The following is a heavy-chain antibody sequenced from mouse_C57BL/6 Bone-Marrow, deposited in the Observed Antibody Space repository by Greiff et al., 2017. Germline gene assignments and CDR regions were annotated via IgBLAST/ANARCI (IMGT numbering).Heavy chain of an antibody. CDR2: IYPRDGST. CDR1: GYTFTSYD. V-gene: IGHV1-85*01. Sequence: QVQLKESGPELVKPGASVKLSCKASGYTFTSYDINWVKQRPGPGLEWIGWIYPRDGSTTYHEKFKGKATLTVDTSSSTAYMELHSLTSEDSAVYFCARLEFDGSSGDWYFDVWGTGTTVTVSS. J-gene: IGHJ1*03. D-gene: IGHD1-1*01. CDR3: ARLEFDGSSGDWYFDV.